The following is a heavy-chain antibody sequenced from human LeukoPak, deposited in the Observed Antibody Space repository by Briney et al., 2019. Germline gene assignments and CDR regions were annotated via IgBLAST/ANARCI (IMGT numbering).Heavy chain of an antibody. CDR3: ARDPYSSSP. CDR2: ISWNSGSI. Sequence: DRSLRLSCAASGFTFDDYAMHWVRQAPGKGLEWVSGISWNSGSIGYADSVKGRFTISRDNAKNSLYLQMNSLRAEDTAVYYCARDPYSSSPWGQGTLVTVSS. J-gene: IGHJ5*02. D-gene: IGHD6-6*01. V-gene: IGHV3-9*01. CDR1: GFTFDDYA.